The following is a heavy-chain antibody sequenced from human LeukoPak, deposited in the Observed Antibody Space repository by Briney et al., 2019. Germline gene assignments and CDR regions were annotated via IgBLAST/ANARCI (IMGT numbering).Heavy chain of an antibody. CDR2: ISGTAENT. CDR1: GLIFSSYP. Sequence: GGSLRLSCAASGLIFSSYPMSWVRQAPGKGLEWVSAISGTAENTYYADSVKGRFSISRDNSRNTVHLQMNSLRPEDTAVYYCANQRGGFWGQGTLVTVSS. D-gene: IGHD3-10*01. V-gene: IGHV3-23*01. J-gene: IGHJ4*02. CDR3: ANQRGGF.